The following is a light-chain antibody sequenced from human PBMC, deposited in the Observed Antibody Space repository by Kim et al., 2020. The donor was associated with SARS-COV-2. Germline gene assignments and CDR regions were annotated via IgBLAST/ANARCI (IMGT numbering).Light chain of an antibody. CDR3: SSYATSRSYV. V-gene: IGLV2-14*03. J-gene: IGLJ1*01. Sequence: QSALTQPTSVSGSPGQSITISCTGTSSDVGTYNYVSWYQQYPGKAPQLMIYDVNKRPSGVSNRFSGSKSGNTASLTISGLQAEDEADYYCSSYATSRSYVFGTGTKVTVL. CDR2: DVN. CDR1: SSDVGTYNY.